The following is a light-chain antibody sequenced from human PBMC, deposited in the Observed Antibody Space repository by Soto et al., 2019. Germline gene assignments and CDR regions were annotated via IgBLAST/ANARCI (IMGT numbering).Light chain of an antibody. CDR2: EVS. V-gene: IGLV2-8*01. CDR1: SSDVGGYNF. CDR3: NSYAGSKLT. J-gene: IGLJ2*01. Sequence: QSALTQPPSASGSPGQSVTISCTGTSSDVGGYNFVSWYQQHPGKVPKLMIYEVSKRPSGVPDRFSGSKSGNTASLTVSGLQAEDEADYYCNSYAGSKLTFGGGTKVTVL.